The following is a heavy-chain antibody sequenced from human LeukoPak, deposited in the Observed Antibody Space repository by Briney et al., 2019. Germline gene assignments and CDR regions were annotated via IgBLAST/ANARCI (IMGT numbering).Heavy chain of an antibody. V-gene: IGHV4-61*10. CDR2: IYRSGST. CDR1: GGSISSGSYY. J-gene: IGHJ4*02. D-gene: IGHD3-22*01. CDR3: ARVTGYMIEDYFDY. Sequence: SETLSLTCTVSGGSISSGSYYWSWIRQPAGKRLEWIGHIYRSGSTNYNPSLKSRVTISVDTSKNRFSLKLRSVTAADTAVYYCARVTGYMIEDYFDYWGQGTLVTVSS.